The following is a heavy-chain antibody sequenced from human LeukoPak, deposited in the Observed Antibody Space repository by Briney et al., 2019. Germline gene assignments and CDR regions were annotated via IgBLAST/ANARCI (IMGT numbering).Heavy chain of an antibody. CDR3: ARFLGGYYYDSSGYIDY. CDR1: GFTFSSYA. D-gene: IGHD3-22*01. V-gene: IGHV3-64*01. CDR2: ISSNWGST. J-gene: IGHJ4*02. Sequence: GGSLRLSCAASGFTFSSYAMHWVRPAAGKGLEYVSAISSNWGSTYYANSVKGRFTISSDNCKNTLYLQMGSMRAEDMAVDYCARFLGGYYYDSSGYIDYWGQGTLVTVSS.